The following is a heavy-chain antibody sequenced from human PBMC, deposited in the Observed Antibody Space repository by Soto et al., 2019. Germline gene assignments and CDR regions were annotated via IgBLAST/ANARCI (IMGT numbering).Heavy chain of an antibody. V-gene: IGHV4-39*01. CDR3: ARHLLVAQAGMFDP. Sequence: PSETLSLTCTVSGGSISTTYDYWGWLRQPPGKGLEWIGTIHFRGSSYYNPSLKSRVTISVDTSKNHFSLRLTSVTAADTATYYCARHLLVAQAGMFDPWGQGTMGTFSS. CDR2: IHFRGSS. J-gene: IGHJ5*02. CDR1: GGSISTTYDY. D-gene: IGHD2-21*01.